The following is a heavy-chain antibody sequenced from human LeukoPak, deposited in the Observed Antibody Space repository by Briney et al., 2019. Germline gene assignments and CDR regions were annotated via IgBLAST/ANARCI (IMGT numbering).Heavy chain of an antibody. D-gene: IGHD2-2*01. CDR3: ADGGDIVVVPAAIGMDV. CDR2: IKQDGSEK. Sequence: GGSLRLSCAASGFTFSSYAMSWVRQAPGKGLEWVANIKQDGSEKYYVDSVKGRFTISRDNAKNSLYLQMNSLRAEDTAVYYCADGGDIVVVPAAIGMDVWGQGTTVTVSS. CDR1: GFTFSSYA. J-gene: IGHJ6*02. V-gene: IGHV3-7*01.